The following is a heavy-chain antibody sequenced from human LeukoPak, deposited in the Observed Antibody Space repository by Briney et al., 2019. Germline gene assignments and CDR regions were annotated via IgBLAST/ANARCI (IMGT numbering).Heavy chain of an antibody. Sequence: ASVKVSCKASGYTFTNYYIHCVRQAPGQGLEWLGIINPRSGSTSYAQKFQVRVAMARDTSTSTVYMDLSSLRSEDTAMYYCARARGTMIVVVTNGDAFDMWGQGTMVTVSS. CDR2: INPRSGST. CDR3: ARARGTMIVVVTNGDAFDM. D-gene: IGHD3-22*01. V-gene: IGHV1-46*01. CDR1: GYTFTNYY. J-gene: IGHJ3*02.